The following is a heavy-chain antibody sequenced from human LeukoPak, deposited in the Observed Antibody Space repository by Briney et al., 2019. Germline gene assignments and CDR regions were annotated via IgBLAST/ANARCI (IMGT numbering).Heavy chain of an antibody. Sequence: VKVSRKVSGYTFTDYYMHWGQQAPGKGLEWMGLVDPGDGETIYAEKFQGRVTITADTSKDTAYMELSSLRSEDTAVYYCATGFGYYFDYWGQGTLVTVSS. V-gene: IGHV1-69-2*01. CDR3: ATGFGYYFDY. CDR2: VDPGDGET. CDR1: GYTFTDYY. D-gene: IGHD3-10*01. J-gene: IGHJ4*02.